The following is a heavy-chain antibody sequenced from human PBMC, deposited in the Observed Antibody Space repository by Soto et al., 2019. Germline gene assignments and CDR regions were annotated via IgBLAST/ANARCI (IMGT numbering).Heavy chain of an antibody. J-gene: IGHJ4*02. D-gene: IGHD3-22*01. Sequence: SVQVSCKASGGTFSSYAISWVRQAPGQGLEWMGGIIPIFGTANYAQKFQGRVTITADESTSTAYMELSSLRSEDTAVYYCASLVYYYDSSGYYPFDYWGQGTQVTVSS. V-gene: IGHV1-69*13. CDR3: ASLVYYYDSSGYYPFDY. CDR1: GGTFSSYA. CDR2: IIPIFGTA.